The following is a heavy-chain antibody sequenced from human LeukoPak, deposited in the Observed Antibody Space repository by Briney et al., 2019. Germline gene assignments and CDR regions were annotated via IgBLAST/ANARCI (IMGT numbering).Heavy chain of an antibody. CDR1: GFTVSSNY. V-gene: IGHV3-53*01. CDR3: ARAGQEWFGELGFDQ. D-gene: IGHD3-10*01. Sequence: GGSLRLSCAASGFTVSSNYMSWVRQAPGKGLERVSVIYSGGSTYYADSVKGRFTISRDNSKNTLYLQMNSLRAEDTAVYYCARAGQEWFGELGFDQWGQGTLVIVSS. J-gene: IGHJ4*02. CDR2: IYSGGST.